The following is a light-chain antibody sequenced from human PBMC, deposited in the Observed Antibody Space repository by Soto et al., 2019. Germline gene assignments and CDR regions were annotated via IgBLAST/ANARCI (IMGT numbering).Light chain of an antibody. Sequence: DIQMTQSPSTLSASVGDRVTITCRASQSISVWLAWYQQKAGKAPNLLIYKASRLESGVPSRFGGSGSEKEFTLTISGLQPGDSGTYYCQKYNSYPYTFGQGTKVDIK. J-gene: IGKJ2*01. CDR3: QKYNSYPYT. V-gene: IGKV1-5*03. CDR1: QSISVW. CDR2: KAS.